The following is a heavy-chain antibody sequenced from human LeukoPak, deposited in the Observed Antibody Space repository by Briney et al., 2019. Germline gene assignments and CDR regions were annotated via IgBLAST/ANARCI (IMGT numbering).Heavy chain of an antibody. V-gene: IGHV4-39*07. J-gene: IGHJ6*03. CDR3: ARVKRGYSYGPLEYYYIYMDV. CDR2: IYYSGST. Sequence: SETLSLTCTVSGGSISSSSYYWGWIRQPPGRGLEWIGSIYYSGSTYYNPSLKSRVTISVDTSKNQFSLKLSSVTAADTAVYYCARVKRGYSYGPLEYYYIYMDVWGKGTTVTVSS. D-gene: IGHD5-18*01. CDR1: GGSISSSSYY.